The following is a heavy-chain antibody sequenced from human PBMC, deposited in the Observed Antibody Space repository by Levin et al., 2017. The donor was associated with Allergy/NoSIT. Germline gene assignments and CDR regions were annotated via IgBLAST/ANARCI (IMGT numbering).Heavy chain of an antibody. CDR2: INHSGST. CDR1: GGSFSGYY. Sequence: SQTLSLTCAVYGGSFSGYYWSWIRPPPGKGLEWIGEINHSGSTNYNPSLKSRVTISVDTSKNQFSLKLSSVTAADTAVYYCARGYLHSSGWYGGVGAPYFDYWGQGTLVTVSS. D-gene: IGHD6-19*01. CDR3: ARGYLHSSGWYGGVGAPYFDY. J-gene: IGHJ4*02. V-gene: IGHV4-34*01.